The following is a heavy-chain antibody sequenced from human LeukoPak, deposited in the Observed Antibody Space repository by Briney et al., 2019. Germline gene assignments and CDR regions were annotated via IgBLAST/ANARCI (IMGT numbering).Heavy chain of an antibody. J-gene: IGHJ6*03. V-gene: IGHV3-73*01. D-gene: IGHD2-2*01. CDR2: IRSKANSYAT. Sequence: GGSLRLSCAASGFTFSGSAMHWVRQASGKGLEWVGRIRSKANSYATAYAASVKGRFTISRDDSKSTAYLQMNSLKTEDTAVYYCTRHRDIVVVPAAMRYYYYYYYMDVWGKGTTVTVSS. CDR1: GFTFSGSA. CDR3: TRHRDIVVVPAAMRYYYYYYYMDV.